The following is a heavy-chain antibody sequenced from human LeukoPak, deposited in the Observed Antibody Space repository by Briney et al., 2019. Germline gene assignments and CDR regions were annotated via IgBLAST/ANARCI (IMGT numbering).Heavy chain of an antibody. D-gene: IGHD4-17*01. Sequence: SETLSLTCGVSGGSISSGSYYWSWIRQPPGKGLEWIGEINHSGSTNYNPSLKSRVTISVDTSKNQFSLKLNSVTAADTAVYFCARDGYGDWFDPWGQGTLVTVSS. V-gene: IGHV4-39*02. CDR3: ARDGYGDWFDP. CDR2: INHSGST. J-gene: IGHJ5*02. CDR1: GGSISSGSYY.